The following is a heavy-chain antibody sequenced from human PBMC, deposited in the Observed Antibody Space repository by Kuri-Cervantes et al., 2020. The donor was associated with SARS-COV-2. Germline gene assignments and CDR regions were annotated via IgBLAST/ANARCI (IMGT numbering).Heavy chain of an antibody. CDR1: GGSISSYY. V-gene: IGHV4-4*07. J-gene: IGHJ6*03. Sequence: SETLSLTCTVSGGSISSYYWSWIRQPAGKGLEWIGRIYTSGSTNYNPSLKSRVTMSVDTSKNQFSLKLSSVTAADTAVYYCARVSSPHTPYFYHYYMAGWGQGTTVNVSS. CDR2: IYTSGST. D-gene: IGHD2-21*01. CDR3: ARVSSPHTPYFYHYYMAG.